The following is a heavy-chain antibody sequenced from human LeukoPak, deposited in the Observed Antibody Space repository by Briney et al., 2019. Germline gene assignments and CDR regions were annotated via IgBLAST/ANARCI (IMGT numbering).Heavy chain of an antibody. D-gene: IGHD6-6*01. V-gene: IGHV4-34*01. J-gene: IGHJ4*02. CDR2: INHSGST. CDR1: GGSFSGYY. Sequence: SETLSLTCAVYGGSFSGYYWSWIRQPPGKGLEWIGEINHSGSTNYNPSLKSRVTISVDTSKNQFSLKLSSVTAADTAVYYCARGYGSSYVYWGQGALVTVSS. CDR3: ARGYGSSYVY.